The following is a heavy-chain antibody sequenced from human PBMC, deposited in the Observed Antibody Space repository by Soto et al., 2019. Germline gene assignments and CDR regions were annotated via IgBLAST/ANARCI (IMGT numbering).Heavy chain of an antibody. CDR3: ASSTMGYLR. V-gene: IGHV3-74*01. CDR1: GFTFNSYW. D-gene: IGHD3-10*01. Sequence: EVQLVESGGGLVQPGGSLPLSCAASGFTFNSYWMHWVRQAPGKGLVWLSRIDNDGSDVTYADPVKGRFTISRDNGKNTVYMQMIRLRAEDTAVYYCASSTMGYLRWGQGTLVSVSS. CDR2: IDNDGSDV. J-gene: IGHJ4*02.